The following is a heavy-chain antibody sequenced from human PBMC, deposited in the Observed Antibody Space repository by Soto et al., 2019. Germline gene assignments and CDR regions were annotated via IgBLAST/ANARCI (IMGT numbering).Heavy chain of an antibody. CDR3: VKGSYGGSYYDCFVY. CDR2: ISWNSGSI. Sequence: EVQLVESGGGLVQPGRSLRLSCAASGFNVDDYGMHWVRQAPGKGLEWVSRISWNSGSIGYADSVKGRFSISRDNAKNYLYLQMNSLRAEDTALYYCVKGSYGGSYYDCFVYWGQGTLVTVSS. CDR1: GFNVDDYG. D-gene: IGHD1-26*01. V-gene: IGHV3-9*01. J-gene: IGHJ4*02.